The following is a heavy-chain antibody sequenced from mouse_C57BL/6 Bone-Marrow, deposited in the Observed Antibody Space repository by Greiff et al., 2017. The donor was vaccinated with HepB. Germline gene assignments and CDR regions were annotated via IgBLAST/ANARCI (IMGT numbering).Heavy chain of an antibody. V-gene: IGHV1-50*01. CDR2: IDPSDSYT. D-gene: IGHD2-5*01. CDR3: AKRSNYGYAMDY. Sequence: QVQLQQPGAELVKPGASVKLSCKASGYTFTSYWMQWVKQRPGQGLEWIGEIDPSDSYTNYNQKFKGKATLTVDTSSSPAYMQLSSLTSEDSAVYYCAKRSNYGYAMDYWGQGTSVTVSS. J-gene: IGHJ4*01. CDR1: GYTFTSYW.